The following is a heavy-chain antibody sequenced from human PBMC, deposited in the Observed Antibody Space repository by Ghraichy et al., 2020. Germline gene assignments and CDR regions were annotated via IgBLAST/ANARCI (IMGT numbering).Heavy chain of an antibody. CDR2: IYPDDSDA. CDR3: ARQTTPRVAAAASSWGY. J-gene: IGHJ4*02. V-gene: IGHV5-51*01. CDR1: GYDFSKAW. D-gene: IGHD6-13*01. Sequence: GGSLRLSCQCSGYDFSKAWIGWVRQVPGKGLEWVGIIYPDDSDARYNTYFQGHVTVSADASISTAYLQWNSLRASDSAIYFCARQTTPRVAAAASSWGYWGQGTLVTVSS.